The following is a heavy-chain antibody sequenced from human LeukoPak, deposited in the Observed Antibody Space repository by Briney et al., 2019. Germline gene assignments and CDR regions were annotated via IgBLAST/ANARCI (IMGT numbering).Heavy chain of an antibody. V-gene: IGHV4-59*01. D-gene: IGHD4-17*01. CDR2: IYYSGST. CDR3: ARVLTVTTWDYYYGMDV. J-gene: IGHJ6*02. CDR1: GGSINSYY. Sequence: SETLSLTCTVSGGSINSYYWSWIRQPPGKGLEWIGYIYYSGSTNYNPSLTSRVTISVDTSKNQFSLKLSSVTAADTAVYYCARVLTVTTWDYYYGMDVWGQGTTVTVSS.